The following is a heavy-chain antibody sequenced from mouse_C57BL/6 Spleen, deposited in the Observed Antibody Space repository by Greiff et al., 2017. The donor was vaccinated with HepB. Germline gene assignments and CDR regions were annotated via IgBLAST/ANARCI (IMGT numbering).Heavy chain of an antibody. CDR3: ARDGYYVGNYYAMDY. CDR2: INPSNGGT. V-gene: IGHV1-53*01. J-gene: IGHJ4*01. CDR1: GYTFTSYW. Sequence: QVQLQQPGTELVKPGASVKLSCKASGYTFTSYWMHWVKQRPGQGLEWIGNINPSNGGTNYNEKFKSKATLTVDKSSSTAYMQLSSLTSEDSAVYYCARDGYYVGNYYAMDYWGQGTSVTVSS. D-gene: IGHD2-3*01.